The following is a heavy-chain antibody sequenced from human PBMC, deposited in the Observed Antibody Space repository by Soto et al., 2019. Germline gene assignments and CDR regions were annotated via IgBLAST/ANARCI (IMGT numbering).Heavy chain of an antibody. CDR2: IYYSGST. J-gene: IGHJ4*02. D-gene: IGHD3-16*01. CDR3: AGGGDRGGFDY. Sequence: QVQLQESGPGLLKPSPTLSLTCTVSGGAISSGGYYWSWIRQHPGQGLEWFGYIYYSGSTYYNPSLKRRVTRAVHASKNQFARRLSSVTVAGAAVHYCAGGGDRGGFDYWGQGTLVTVSS. V-gene: IGHV4-31*03. CDR1: GGAISSGGYY.